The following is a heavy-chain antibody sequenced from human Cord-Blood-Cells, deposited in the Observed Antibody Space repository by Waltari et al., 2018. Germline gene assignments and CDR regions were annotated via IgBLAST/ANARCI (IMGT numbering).Heavy chain of an antibody. J-gene: IGHJ4*02. CDR1: GGSISSSRYY. D-gene: IGHD4-17*01. Sequence: QLQLQESGPGLVKPSETLSLTCTVSGGSISSSRYYWGWIRQPPGKGLEWIGSIYYSGSTYYNPSLKSRVTISVDTSKNQFSLKLSSVTAADTAVYYCASPMTTVGDYWGQGTLVTVSS. CDR3: ASPMTTVGDY. CDR2: IYYSGST. V-gene: IGHV4-39*01.